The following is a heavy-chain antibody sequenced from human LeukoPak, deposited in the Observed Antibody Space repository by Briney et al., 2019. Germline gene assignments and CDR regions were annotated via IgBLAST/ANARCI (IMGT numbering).Heavy chain of an antibody. J-gene: IGHJ3*02. CDR2: INHSGST. Sequence: SETLSLTCAVYGGSFSGYYWSWIRQPPGKGLEWIGEINHSGSTNYNPSLKSRVTISVDTSKNQFSLKLSSVTAADTAVYYCARDPTTVTKGLDIWGQGTMVTVSS. V-gene: IGHV4-34*01. CDR1: GGSFSGYY. CDR3: ARDPTTVTKGLDI. D-gene: IGHD4-17*01.